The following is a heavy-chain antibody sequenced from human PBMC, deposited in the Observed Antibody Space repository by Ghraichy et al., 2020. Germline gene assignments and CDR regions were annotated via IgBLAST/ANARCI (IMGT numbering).Heavy chain of an antibody. CDR2: ISWNSDSI. J-gene: IGHJ4*02. Sequence: SCVASGFNFDDYAMHWVRQAPGKGLEWVSGISWNSDSIGYADSVRGRFTISRDNAKNSLYLQMNSLRTGDTALYYCAKDRSYENSGGGDYWGQGILVTVSS. V-gene: IGHV3-9*01. CDR3: AKDRSYENSGGGDY. D-gene: IGHD3-22*01. CDR1: GFNFDDYA.